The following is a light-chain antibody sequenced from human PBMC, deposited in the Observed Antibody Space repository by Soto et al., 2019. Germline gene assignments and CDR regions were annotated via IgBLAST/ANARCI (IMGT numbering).Light chain of an antibody. J-gene: IGKJ4*01. CDR1: QSVLYSSNNKNY. CDR2: SAS. CDR3: QQYYNSPFT. Sequence: DIVMTQSPDSLAVSLGERATINCKSSQSVLYSSNNKNYLAWYQQKPGQPPKLLVYSASTRESGFPDRFSGTGSGTDFALTISSLQATDVAVYYCQQYYNSPFTFGGGTKVDIK. V-gene: IGKV4-1*01.